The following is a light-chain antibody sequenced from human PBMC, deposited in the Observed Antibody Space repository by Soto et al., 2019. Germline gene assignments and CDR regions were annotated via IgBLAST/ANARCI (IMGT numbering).Light chain of an antibody. CDR3: SLYGGSSNYVV. V-gene: IGLV2-23*02. J-gene: IGLJ2*01. CDR1: SSDVGKYNF. Sequence: QSALTQPASVSGSPGQSITISCTGTSSDVGKYNFVSWYRQHPGKAPKLIIFEVTKRPSGVSNRFSGSKSGNTASLTISGLQAEDEADYYCSLYGGSSNYVVFGGGTKVTVL. CDR2: EVT.